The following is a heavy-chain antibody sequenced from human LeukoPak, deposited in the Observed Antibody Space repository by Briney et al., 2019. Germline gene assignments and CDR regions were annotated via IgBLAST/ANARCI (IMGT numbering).Heavy chain of an antibody. D-gene: IGHD3-10*01. V-gene: IGHV4-30-2*01. Sequence: SETLSLTCAVSGGSISSGTYSWSWIRQPPGKGLEWIGYVYHSGSAYYNPSLKSRVTMSVDTSKNQFSLKLSSVTAADTAVYYCARDPSSFGGRFDPWGQGTLVAVSS. CDR3: ARDPSSFGGRFDP. CDR2: VYHSGSA. J-gene: IGHJ5*02. CDR1: GGSISSGTYS.